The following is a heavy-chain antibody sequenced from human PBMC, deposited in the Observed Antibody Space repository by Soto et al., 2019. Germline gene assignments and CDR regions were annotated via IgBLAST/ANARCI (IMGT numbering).Heavy chain of an antibody. CDR1: GFTFSTYS. V-gene: IGHV3-48*01. CDR3: ASLRVVVLAADV. D-gene: IGHD2-15*01. CDR2: ISSGSSTI. J-gene: IGHJ6*04. Sequence: GGSLRLSCAASGFTFSTYSMNWVRQAPGKGLEWISYISSGSSTIYYADSVKGRFTISRDNAKNSLYLQMNSLRPEDTAVYYCASLRVVVLAADVWGKGTTVTVSS.